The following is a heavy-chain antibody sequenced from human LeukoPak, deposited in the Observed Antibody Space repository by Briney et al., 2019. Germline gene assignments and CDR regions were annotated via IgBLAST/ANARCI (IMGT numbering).Heavy chain of an antibody. CDR2: IYYSGTT. Sequence: PSETLSLTCIVSGGSISSTGYYWGWIRQPPGKGLEWIGTIYYSGTTYYNPSLKSRVTISVDTSKNQFSLKLSSVTAADTAVYYCARLVVPAAMGHGLDYWGQGTMVTVSS. CDR1: GGSISSTGYY. D-gene: IGHD2-2*01. J-gene: IGHJ4*02. CDR3: ARLVVPAAMGHGLDY. V-gene: IGHV4-39*01.